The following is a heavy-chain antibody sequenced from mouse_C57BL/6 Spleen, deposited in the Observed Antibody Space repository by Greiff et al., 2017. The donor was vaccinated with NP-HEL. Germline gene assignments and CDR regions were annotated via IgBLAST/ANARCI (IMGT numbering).Heavy chain of an antibody. D-gene: IGHD2-3*01. J-gene: IGHJ4*01. CDR1: GFSLTSYG. Sequence: QVQLKESGPGLVAPSQSLSITCTVSGFSLTSYGVDWVRQPPGKGLEWLGVIWGGGSTNYNSALMSRLSISTDNSKSQVFLKIHSLQTDDTAMYYCAKRGLLRAMDYWGQGTSVTVSS. V-gene: IGHV2-9*01. CDR2: IWGGGST. CDR3: AKRGLLRAMDY.